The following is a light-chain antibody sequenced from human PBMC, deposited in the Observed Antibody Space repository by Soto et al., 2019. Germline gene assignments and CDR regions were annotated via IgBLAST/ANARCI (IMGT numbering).Light chain of an antibody. J-gene: IGLJ1*01. CDR1: SSDVGTNNY. Sequence: QSALTQPPSASGSPGQSVTISCTGTSSDVGTNNYVSWYQQHPGKAPKLVICEVNKRPSGVPDRFSGSKSGNTASLTVSGLQAEDEADYYCSSYAVNNNYVFGTGTKLTVL. CDR3: SSYAVNNNYV. V-gene: IGLV2-8*01. CDR2: EVN.